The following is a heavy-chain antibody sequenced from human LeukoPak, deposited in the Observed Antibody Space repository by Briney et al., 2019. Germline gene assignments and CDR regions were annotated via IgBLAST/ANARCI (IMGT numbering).Heavy chain of an antibody. CDR1: EPIFSTYT. Sequence: GKSLRLSCAASEPIFSTYTMHWVRQAPGKGLEWVATISYDGDNTFHADSVQGRFSISRDNSKNTLFLQMNSLRSEDTAVYYCARHGDTAMVYDWFDPWGQGTLVTVSS. D-gene: IGHD5-18*01. V-gene: IGHV3-30-3*01. CDR3: ARHGDTAMVYDWFDP. J-gene: IGHJ5*02. CDR2: ISYDGDNT.